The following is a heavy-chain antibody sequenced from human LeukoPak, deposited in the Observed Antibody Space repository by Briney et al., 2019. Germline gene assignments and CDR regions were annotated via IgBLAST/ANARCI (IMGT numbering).Heavy chain of an antibody. CDR2: IKQDGSEK. V-gene: IGHV3-7*01. CDR1: GFTFSSYS. D-gene: IGHD5-24*01. J-gene: IGHJ4*02. CDR3: AKERWLQSGFDY. Sequence: PGGSLRLSCAASGFTFSSYSMNWVRQAPGKGLEWVANIKQDGSEKYYVDSVKGRFTISRDNAKNSLYLQMNSLRAEDTAVYYCAKERWLQSGFDYWGQGTLVTVSS.